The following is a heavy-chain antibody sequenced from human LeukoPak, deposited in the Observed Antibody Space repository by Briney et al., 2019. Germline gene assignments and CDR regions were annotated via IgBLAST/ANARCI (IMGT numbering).Heavy chain of an antibody. J-gene: IGHJ5*02. Sequence: SETLSLTCTESGGCISGYYWSCIRQPSRKRLEWIGYIYYSGSTNYNPSLKSRVTISVDTSKNQFSLKLSSVTAADTAVYYCARDRGYDILTGGNWFDPWGQGTLVTVSS. CDR3: ARDRGYDILTGGNWFDP. V-gene: IGHV4-59*01. D-gene: IGHD3-9*01. CDR1: GGCISGYY. CDR2: IYYSGST.